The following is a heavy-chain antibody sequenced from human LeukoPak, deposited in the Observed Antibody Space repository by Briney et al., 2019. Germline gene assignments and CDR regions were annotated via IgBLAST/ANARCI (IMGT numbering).Heavy chain of an antibody. Sequence: ASVKLSCKASGGTFSSYAISWVRQAPGQGLEWMGGIIPIFGRANYAQKFQGRVTITADKSTSTAYMELSSLRSEDTAVYYCARGSDHWNDEYGSGLFDYWGQGTLVTVSS. CDR1: GGTFSSYA. J-gene: IGHJ4*02. D-gene: IGHD1-1*01. V-gene: IGHV1-69*06. CDR2: IIPIFGRA. CDR3: ARGSDHWNDEYGSGLFDY.